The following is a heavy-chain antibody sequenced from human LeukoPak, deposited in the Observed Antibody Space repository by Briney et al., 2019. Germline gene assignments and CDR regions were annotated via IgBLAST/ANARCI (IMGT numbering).Heavy chain of an antibody. CDR1: GFSLSTIKMR. CDR2: IDWDDDK. CDR3: ARSIAVAGYYFDY. D-gene: IGHD6-19*01. V-gene: IGHV2-70*04. Sequence: SGPALVKPTQTLTLTCTFSGFSLSTIKMRVSWIRQPPGKALEWLARIDWDDDKFYSTSLEIRLTISKDTSKNQVVLTMTNMDPVDTATYYCARSIAVAGYYFDYWGQGTLVTVSS. J-gene: IGHJ4*02.